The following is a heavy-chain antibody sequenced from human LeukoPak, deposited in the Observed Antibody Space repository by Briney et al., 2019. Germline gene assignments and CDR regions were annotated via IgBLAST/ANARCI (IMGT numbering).Heavy chain of an antibody. CDR2: ISAYNGNT. J-gene: IGHJ4*02. V-gene: IGHV1-18*01. D-gene: IGHD3-22*01. CDR3: ARDRYYYDSSGPPTGV. Sequence: ASVKVSCKASGYTFTSYGISWVRQAPGQGLEWMGWISAYNGNTNYAQKLQGRVTMTTDTSTSTAYMELRSLRSDDTAVYYCARDRYYYDSSGPPTGVWGQGTLATVSS. CDR1: GYTFTSYG.